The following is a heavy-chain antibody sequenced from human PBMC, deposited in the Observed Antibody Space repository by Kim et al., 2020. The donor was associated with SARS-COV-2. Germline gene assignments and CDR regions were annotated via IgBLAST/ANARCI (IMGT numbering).Heavy chain of an antibody. J-gene: IGHJ4*02. V-gene: IGHV4-39*01. D-gene: IGHD3-10*01. CDR2: IYYSGST. CDR3: ARHEDRLLLLGYFDY. Sequence: SETLSLTCTVSGGSISSSSYYWGWIRQPPGKGLEWIGSIYYSGSTYYNPSLKSRVTISVDTSKNQFSLKLSSVTAADTAVYYCARHEDRLLLLGYFDYWGQGTLVTVSS. CDR1: GGSISSSSYY.